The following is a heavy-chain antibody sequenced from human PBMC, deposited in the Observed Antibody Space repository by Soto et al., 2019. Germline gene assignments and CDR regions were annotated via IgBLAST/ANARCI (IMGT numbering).Heavy chain of an antibody. Sequence: PSETLSLTCTVSGGSISNYYWTWIRQPPGKGLEWIGNIYYSGTTNYNPSLKSRVTISVDTSKNQFSLKLSSVTAADTAVYYCARDVANWGKSYYYYGMDVWGQGTTVTVS. CDR2: IYYSGTT. V-gene: IGHV4-59*01. CDR1: GGSISNYY. D-gene: IGHD7-27*01. J-gene: IGHJ6*02. CDR3: ARDVANWGKSYYYYGMDV.